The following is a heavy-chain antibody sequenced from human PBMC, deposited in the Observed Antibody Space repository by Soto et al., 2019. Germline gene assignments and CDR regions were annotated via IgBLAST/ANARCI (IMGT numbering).Heavy chain of an antibody. CDR3: ASRKGDIVVVVADYGMDV. V-gene: IGHV3-48*02. D-gene: IGHD2-15*01. CDR1: GFTFSSYS. J-gene: IGHJ6*02. CDR2: ISSSSSTI. Sequence: GGSLRLSCAASGFTFSSYSMNWVRQAPGKGLEWVSYISSSSSTIYYADSVKGRFTISRDNAKNSLYLQMNSLRDEDTAVYYCASRKGDIVVVVADYGMDVWGQGTTVTVSS.